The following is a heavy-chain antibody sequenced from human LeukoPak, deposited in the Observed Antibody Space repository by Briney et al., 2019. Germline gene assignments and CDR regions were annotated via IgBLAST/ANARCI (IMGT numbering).Heavy chain of an antibody. CDR3: ARGAMIVPVD. CDR1: GFSFSRSW. CDR2: INRDGSEK. V-gene: IGHV3-7*01. D-gene: IGHD3-22*01. Sequence: PGGSLRLSCEASGFSFSRSWMSWVRQGPGKGLEWVATINRDGSEKYYVDSVKGRFTISRDNPKNSLYLQMNSLRAEDTAVYYCARGAMIVPVDWGQGTLVTVSS. J-gene: IGHJ4*02.